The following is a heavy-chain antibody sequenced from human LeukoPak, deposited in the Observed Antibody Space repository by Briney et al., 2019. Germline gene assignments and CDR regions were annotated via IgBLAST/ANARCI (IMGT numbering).Heavy chain of an antibody. CDR2: IYTSGST. Sequence: SQTLSLTCTVSGGSISSGSYYWSWIRQPAGKGLEWIGRIYTSGSTNYNPSLKSRVTISVDTSKNQFSLKLSSVTAADTAVYYCARVGYYIDYWSQGTLVTVSS. CDR3: ARVGYYIDY. CDR1: GGSISSGSYY. D-gene: IGHD5-12*01. J-gene: IGHJ4*02. V-gene: IGHV4-61*02.